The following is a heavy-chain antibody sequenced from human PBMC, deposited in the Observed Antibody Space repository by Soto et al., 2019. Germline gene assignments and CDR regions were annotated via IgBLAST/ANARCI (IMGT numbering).Heavy chain of an antibody. J-gene: IGHJ5*02. D-gene: IGHD3-3*01. CDR1: GGSISSGDYY. Sequence: QVQLQESGPGLVKPSQTLSLTCTVSGGSISSGDYYWSWIRQHPGKGLEWIGYIYYSGSTYYNPSRKSRVTPSVDTSKNQFSLKLSSVTAADTAVYYCARWWSGSRQGFDPWGQGTLVTVSS. CDR3: ARWWSGSRQGFDP. V-gene: IGHV4-31*03. CDR2: IYYSGST.